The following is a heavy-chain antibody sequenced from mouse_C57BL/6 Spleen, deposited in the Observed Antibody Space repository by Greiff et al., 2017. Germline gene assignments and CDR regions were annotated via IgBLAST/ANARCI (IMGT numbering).Heavy chain of an antibody. J-gene: IGHJ4*01. Sequence: VQLQQSGAELVRPGASVKLSCTASGFNFKDDYMHWVKQRPEQGLEWIGWIDPENGDTEYASKFQGKAPITTDTSSNTAYLQLSSLPAEDTAVYYCTVSTMVTYYAMDYWGQGTSVTVSS. V-gene: IGHV14-4*01. CDR1: GFNFKDDY. CDR3: TVSTMVTYYAMDY. D-gene: IGHD2-1*01. CDR2: IDPENGDT.